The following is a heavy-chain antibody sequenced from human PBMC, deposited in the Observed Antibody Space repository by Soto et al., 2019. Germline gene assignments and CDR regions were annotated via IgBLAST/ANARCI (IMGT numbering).Heavy chain of an antibody. CDR1: GGSISSSSYY. CDR3: ARYDYDNNIYSIDY. Sequence: SETLSLTCTVSGGSISSSSYYWGWICQLPGKGLEWIGNIYYRGSTYYNPSLKSRVTISVDTSKNQFSLKLSSVTAADTAVYYCARYDYDNNIYSIDYWGQGALVTVSS. J-gene: IGHJ4*02. V-gene: IGHV4-39*07. CDR2: IYYRGST. D-gene: IGHD3-22*01.